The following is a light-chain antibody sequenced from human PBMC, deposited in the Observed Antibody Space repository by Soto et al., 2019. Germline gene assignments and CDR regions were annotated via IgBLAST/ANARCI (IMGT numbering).Light chain of an antibody. CDR3: TSWTTSTTMI. V-gene: IGLV2-14*03. J-gene: IGLJ2*01. Sequence: QSALTQPASVSGSPGQSITISCTGTSSDIGAYNFVSWYQQHPGKAPKLMLYDVNMRPSGVSNRFSGSKSGNTASLTISGRQAEDEADYYCTSWTTSTTMIFGGGTKRTVL. CDR1: SSDIGAYNF. CDR2: DVN.